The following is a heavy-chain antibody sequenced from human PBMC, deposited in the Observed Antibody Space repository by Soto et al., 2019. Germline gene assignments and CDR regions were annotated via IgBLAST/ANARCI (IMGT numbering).Heavy chain of an antibody. CDR2: ISGSGGST. Sequence: GGSLRLSCAASGFTFSSYAMSWVRRAPGKGLEWVSAISGSGGSTYYADSVKGRFTISRDNSKNTLYLQMNSLRAEDTAVYYCAKAPPGYCSSTSCYFDYWGQGTRVTVAS. CDR1: GFTFSSYA. V-gene: IGHV3-23*01. J-gene: IGHJ4*02. CDR3: AKAPPGYCSSTSCYFDY. D-gene: IGHD2-2*01.